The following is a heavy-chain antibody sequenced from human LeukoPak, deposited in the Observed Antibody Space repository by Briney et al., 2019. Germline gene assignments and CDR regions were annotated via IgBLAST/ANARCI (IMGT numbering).Heavy chain of an antibody. D-gene: IGHD5-18*01. CDR3: ARELSSYGY. V-gene: IGHV3-23*01. Sequence: GGSLRLSCAASGFTFSSYAMLGLRQPPGKGLEWVSAITCSGGSTYYADSVKGRLTISRDNSKNTLYLQMNSLRAEDTAVYYCARELSSYGYWGQGTLVTVSS. CDR1: GFTFSSYA. J-gene: IGHJ4*02. CDR2: ITCSGGST.